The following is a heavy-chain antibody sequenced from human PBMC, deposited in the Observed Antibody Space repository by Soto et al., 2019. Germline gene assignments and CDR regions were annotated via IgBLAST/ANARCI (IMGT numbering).Heavy chain of an antibody. CDR2: IIPVLGVA. V-gene: IGHV1-69*02. J-gene: IGHJ4*02. D-gene: IGHD6-13*01. Sequence: QVQLVQSGAEVKRPGSSVRVSCKASGGTFNSYTISGVRQAPGHGPEWMGRIIPVLGVANYAQTFQGRVTISADKSTSTVYMDLSSLRSEDTAVYYCARGGLASAGTLGNWGQGTRVTVSS. CDR3: ARGGLASAGTLGN. CDR1: GGTFNSYT.